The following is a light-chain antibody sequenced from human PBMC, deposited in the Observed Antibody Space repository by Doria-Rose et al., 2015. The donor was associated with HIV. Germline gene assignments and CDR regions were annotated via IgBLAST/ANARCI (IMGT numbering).Light chain of an antibody. Sequence: CRASQSVASFLAWYQQKPGQAPRLLIYEASNRATGVPSRFSGSGSGTDFTLTINGLEPEDFAVYFCQERSIWPQFTFGPGTKVDIK. CDR3: QERSIWPQFT. CDR1: QSVASF. V-gene: IGKV3-11*01. J-gene: IGKJ3*01. CDR2: EAS.